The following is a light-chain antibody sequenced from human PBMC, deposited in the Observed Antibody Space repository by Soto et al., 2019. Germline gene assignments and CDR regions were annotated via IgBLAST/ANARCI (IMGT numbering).Light chain of an antibody. Sequence: QSALTQPASVSGSPGQSITISYNGTSSDVGSFNYVAWSQQHPGKAPKLMTFDVSDRPSGVSNRFSGSKSGNTASLTISGLQAEGEADYYCSSYTSSSTLVFGGGTKLTVL. CDR3: SSYTSSSTLV. J-gene: IGLJ3*02. V-gene: IGLV2-14*03. CDR1: SSDVGSFNY. CDR2: DVS.